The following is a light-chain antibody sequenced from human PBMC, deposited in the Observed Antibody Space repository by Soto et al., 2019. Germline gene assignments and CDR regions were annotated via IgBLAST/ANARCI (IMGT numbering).Light chain of an antibody. V-gene: IGKV1-17*01. Sequence: TASPSYLAVSVRDRPTITCRARQGIRNDIVWYKQKQGKAPKLMIYAASSLQSGVPSRFRGSGSGTDFTLTINSLQPEDFATYYCQQDNCFPVTFGGGTKVEIK. CDR2: AAS. CDR3: QQDNCFPVT. J-gene: IGKJ4*01. CDR1: QGIRND.